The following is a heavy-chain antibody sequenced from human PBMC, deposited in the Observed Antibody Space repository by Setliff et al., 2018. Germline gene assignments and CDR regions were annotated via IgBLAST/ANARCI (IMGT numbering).Heavy chain of an antibody. CDR3: ARYDSSGYHYYYGMDV. CDR1: GYSFTSYW. J-gene: IGHJ6*02. V-gene: IGHV5-51*01. Sequence: PGESLKISCKGSGYSFTSYWIGWARQMPGKGLEWMGIIYPGDSDTRYSPSFQGQVTIPADKSISTAYLQWSSLKASDTAMYYCARYDSSGYHYYYGMDVWGQGTTVTVSS. D-gene: IGHD3-22*01. CDR2: IYPGDSDT.